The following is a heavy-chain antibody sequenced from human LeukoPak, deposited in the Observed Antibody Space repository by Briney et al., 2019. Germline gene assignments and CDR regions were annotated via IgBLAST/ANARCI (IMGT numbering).Heavy chain of an antibody. Sequence: GGSLRLSCAASGFTFSTHAMSWVRQTPGKGLVWVSRINSDGSITSYADSVKGRFTISRDNAKNTLYLQMNSLRNDDTSVYYCASGGSTRADYWGQGTLVTVSS. CDR3: ASGGSTRADY. CDR1: GFTFSTHA. D-gene: IGHD3-16*01. V-gene: IGHV3-74*01. CDR2: INSDGSIT. J-gene: IGHJ4*02.